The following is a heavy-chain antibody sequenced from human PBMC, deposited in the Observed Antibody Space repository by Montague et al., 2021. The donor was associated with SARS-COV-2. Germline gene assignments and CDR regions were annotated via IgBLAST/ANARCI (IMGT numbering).Heavy chain of an antibody. J-gene: IGHJ4*02. CDR3: AREGLVGGDYLDL. CDR1: GASSSGYD. V-gene: IGHV4-4*08. CDR2: HYSGGIT. D-gene: IGHD3-16*01. Sequence: SETLSLTCSVSGASSSGYDWSWIRQHPGKGLEWIAYHYSGGITGYNPSLKSRGTISVDTSKNQVSLRLKSVTAADTAVYYCAREGLVGGDYLDLWGQGTLVTVSS.